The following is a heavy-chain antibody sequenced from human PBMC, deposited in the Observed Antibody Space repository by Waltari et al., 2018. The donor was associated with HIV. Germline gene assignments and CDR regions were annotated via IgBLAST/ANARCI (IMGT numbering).Heavy chain of an antibody. Sequence: EVQLVESGGGLVQPGGSLRLSCAASGFTFSSYWMSWVRQAPGKGLEWVANIKQDGSEKYYVDSVKGRFTISRDNAKNSLYLQMNSLRAEDTAVYYCARDRYYYDSSGYLRGDYWGQGTLVTVSS. CDR2: IKQDGSEK. CDR3: ARDRYYYDSSGYLRGDY. CDR1: GFTFSSYW. J-gene: IGHJ4*02. V-gene: IGHV3-7*01. D-gene: IGHD3-22*01.